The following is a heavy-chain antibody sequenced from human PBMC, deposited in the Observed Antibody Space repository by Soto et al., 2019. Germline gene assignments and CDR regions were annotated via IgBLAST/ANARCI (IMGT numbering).Heavy chain of an antibody. V-gene: IGHV1-69*13. Sequence: ASVKVSCKASGGTFSSYAISWVRQAPGQGLEWMGGIIPIFGTANYAQKFQGRVTITADESTSTAYMELSSLRSEDTAVYYCARVCTNGVCSSGAFDIWGQGTMVTVSS. CDR1: GGTFSSYA. J-gene: IGHJ3*02. CDR3: ARVCTNGVCSSGAFDI. D-gene: IGHD2-8*01. CDR2: IIPIFGTA.